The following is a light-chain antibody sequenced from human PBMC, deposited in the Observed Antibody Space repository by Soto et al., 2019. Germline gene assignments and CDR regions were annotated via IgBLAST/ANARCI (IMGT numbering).Light chain of an antibody. CDR3: GSYTSSSTLGM. J-gene: IGLJ3*02. CDR2: DVI. V-gene: IGLV2-14*01. CDR1: SSDVGGYNY. Sequence: QSALTQPASVSGSPGQSITISCTGTSSDVGGYNYVSWYQQHPGKAPKLMIYDVINRPSGVSNRFSGSKSGNTASLTISGLQAEDEADYYCGSYTSSSTLGMFGGGTKLTVL.